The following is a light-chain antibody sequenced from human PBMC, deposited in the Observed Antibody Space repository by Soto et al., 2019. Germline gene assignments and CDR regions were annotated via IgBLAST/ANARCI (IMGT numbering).Light chain of an antibody. CDR2: QDS. V-gene: IGLV3-1*01. CDR3: QACNSSTHVV. J-gene: IGLJ2*01. Sequence: SYELTQPPSVSVSPGQTASITCSGDKLGDKYACWYQQKPGQSPVLVIYQDSKRPSGIPERFSGSNAGNTATLTISGTQAMDEADYCCQACNSSTHVVFGGGTKLTVL. CDR1: KLGDKY.